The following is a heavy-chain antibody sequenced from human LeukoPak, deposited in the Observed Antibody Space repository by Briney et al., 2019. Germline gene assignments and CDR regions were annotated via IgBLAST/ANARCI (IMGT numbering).Heavy chain of an antibody. V-gene: IGHV3-49*03. J-gene: IGHJ4*02. D-gene: IGHD2-15*01. Sequence: PGGSLRLSCIASGFTFGDCAMSWFRQAPGKGLEWVGFIRSKAYGGTTEYAASVKGRFTISRDDSKSIAYLQMNSLKTEDTAIYYCTKGKGDQGWYWGQGTLVTVSP. CDR2: IRSKAYGGTT. CDR3: TKGKGDQGWY. CDR1: GFTFGDCA.